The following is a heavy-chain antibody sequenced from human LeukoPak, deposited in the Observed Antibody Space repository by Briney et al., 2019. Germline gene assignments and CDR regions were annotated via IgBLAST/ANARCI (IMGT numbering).Heavy chain of an antibody. Sequence: ASVKVSCKASGGTFSSYAISWVRQAPGQGLEWMGGIIPIFGTANYAQKFQGRVTITADESTSTAYMELSSLRSEDTAVYYCARVGYYDSSGYYADYYYYGMDVWGQGTTVTVSS. CDR2: IIPIFGTA. J-gene: IGHJ6*02. CDR1: GGTFSSYA. D-gene: IGHD3-22*01. V-gene: IGHV1-69*13. CDR3: ARVGYYDSSGYYADYYYYGMDV.